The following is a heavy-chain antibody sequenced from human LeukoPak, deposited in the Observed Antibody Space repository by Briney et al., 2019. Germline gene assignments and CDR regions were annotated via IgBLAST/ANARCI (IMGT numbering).Heavy chain of an antibody. CDR3: ARDGPVPATADAFDI. V-gene: IGHV5-51*01. Sequence: GESLKISCMGSGYDFSTYWIGWVRQMPGQGLEWMGIIYPGDSDTRNSPSLQGQVTISADKSISTVYLQWSSLEASDTAMYYCARDGPVPATADAFDIWGQGTMVTVSS. D-gene: IGHD2-2*01. CDR2: IYPGDSDT. J-gene: IGHJ3*02. CDR1: GYDFSTYW.